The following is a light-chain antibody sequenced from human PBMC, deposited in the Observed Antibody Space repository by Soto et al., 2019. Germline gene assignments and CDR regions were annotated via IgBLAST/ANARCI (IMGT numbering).Light chain of an antibody. Sequence: DIQMTQSPSSLSAPVGDRVTITCQASQDINNYLNWYQQKPGKAPNFLIYDASNLETGVPSRFSGSGSGTDFTFTISSLQPEDFATYYCQQYDNLPITFGQGTRLEIK. V-gene: IGKV1-33*01. CDR2: DAS. CDR3: QQYDNLPIT. J-gene: IGKJ5*01. CDR1: QDINNY.